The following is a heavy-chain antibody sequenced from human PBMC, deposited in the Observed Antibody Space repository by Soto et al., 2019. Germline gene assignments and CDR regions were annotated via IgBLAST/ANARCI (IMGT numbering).Heavy chain of an antibody. CDR1: GYSFNSYW. J-gene: IGHJ6*02. CDR3: ARQNRYCSSTSCYRDYYYYGIDV. Sequence: GGALKIYCKGSGYSFNSYWIDWVRQMPGKGLEWMGIIYPGDSDTRYSPSFQGQVTISADKSISTAYLQWSSLKASDTAMYYCARQNRYCSSTSCYRDYYYYGIDVWGQGTTVTVSS. V-gene: IGHV5-51*01. CDR2: IYPGDSDT. D-gene: IGHD2-2*01.